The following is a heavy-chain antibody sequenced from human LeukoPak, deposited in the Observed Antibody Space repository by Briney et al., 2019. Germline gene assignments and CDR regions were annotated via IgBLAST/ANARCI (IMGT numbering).Heavy chain of an antibody. Sequence: SETLSLTCAVYGGSFSGYYWSWIRQPPGKGLEWIGEINHSGSTNYNPSLKSRVTISVDTSKNQFSLKLSSVTAADTAVYYCARPWQLGAFDIWGQGTMVIVSS. V-gene: IGHV4-34*01. CDR1: GGSFSGYY. D-gene: IGHD1-26*01. CDR3: ARPWQLGAFDI. CDR2: INHSGST. J-gene: IGHJ3*02.